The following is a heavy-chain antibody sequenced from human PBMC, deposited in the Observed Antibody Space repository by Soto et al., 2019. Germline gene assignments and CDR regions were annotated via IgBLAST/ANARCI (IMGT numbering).Heavy chain of an antibody. Sequence: QVQLQESGPGLVKPSGTLSLTCAVSGGSISSSHWWTWVRQSPGKGLEYIGEISHSGTSNSNPSLKSRVTLSVDKSKNRFSLTLTSVTAADTAVYYCARVVLTITRGAFDAWGQGTLVIVYS. CDR2: ISHSGTS. J-gene: IGHJ3*01. V-gene: IGHV4-4*02. D-gene: IGHD3-9*01. CDR3: ARVVLTITRGAFDA. CDR1: GGSISSSHW.